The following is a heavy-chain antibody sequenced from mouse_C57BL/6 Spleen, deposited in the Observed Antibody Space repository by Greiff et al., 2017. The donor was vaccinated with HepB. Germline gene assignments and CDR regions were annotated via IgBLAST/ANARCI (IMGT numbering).Heavy chain of an antibody. V-gene: IGHV1-61*01. Sequence: VQLQQPGAELVRPGSSVKLSCKASGYTFTSYWMDWVKQRPGQGLEWIGNIYPSDSETHYNQKFKDKATLTVDKSSSTAYMQLSSLTSEDSAVYYCARGGDYDYDEGYYFDYWGQGTTLTVSS. J-gene: IGHJ2*01. CDR3: ARGGDYDYDEGYYFDY. D-gene: IGHD2-4*01. CDR1: GYTFTSYW. CDR2: IYPSDSET.